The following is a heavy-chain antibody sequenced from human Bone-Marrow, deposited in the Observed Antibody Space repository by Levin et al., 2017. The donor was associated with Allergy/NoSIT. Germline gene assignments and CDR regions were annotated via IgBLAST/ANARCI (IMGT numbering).Heavy chain of an antibody. V-gene: IGHV3-30*03. Sequence: LAGGSLRLSCAASGFTFSTYGMHWVRQAPGKGLEWVAVISYVGSDEYYADSVKGRFTISRDNSKNTLYLQMNTLRPEDTAVYYCATGSFDFWGQGTLVTVSS. CDR1: GFTFSTYG. CDR3: ATGSFDF. J-gene: IGHJ4*02. CDR2: ISYVGSDE.